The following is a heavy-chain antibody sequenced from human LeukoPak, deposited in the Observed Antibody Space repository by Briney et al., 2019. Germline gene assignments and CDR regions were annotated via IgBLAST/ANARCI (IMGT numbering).Heavy chain of an antibody. Sequence: GGSPRLSCAASGLSFSSNAMHWVRQAPGKGLEFVSGINTNGDATYYADSVKGRFTISRDSSKKTLYLQMGSLRAEDMALYYCAREEYTYGVGAFDIWGQGTMVTVSS. V-gene: IGHV3-64*02. CDR1: GLSFSSNA. J-gene: IGHJ3*02. D-gene: IGHD5-18*01. CDR3: AREEYTYGVGAFDI. CDR2: INTNGDAT.